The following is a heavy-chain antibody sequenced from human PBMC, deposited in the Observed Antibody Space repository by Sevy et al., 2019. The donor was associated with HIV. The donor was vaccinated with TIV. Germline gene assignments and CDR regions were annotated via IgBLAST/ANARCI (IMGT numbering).Heavy chain of an antibody. CDR1: GFTFSNYA. CDR3: AKDLVLVVGEAMDV. Sequence: GGYLRLSCAASGFTFSNYAMNWVRQAPGKGLEWVSALSGGDTSTYYADSVKGRFTISRDNSKNTLYLQMNSLRAEDTAVYYCAKDLVLVVGEAMDVWGHGTTVTVSS. D-gene: IGHD2-2*01. CDR2: LSGGDTST. J-gene: IGHJ6*02. V-gene: IGHV3-23*01.